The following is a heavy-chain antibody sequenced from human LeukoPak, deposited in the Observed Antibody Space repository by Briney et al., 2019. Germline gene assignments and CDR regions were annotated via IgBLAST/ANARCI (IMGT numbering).Heavy chain of an antibody. CDR2: IGGSGDKT. CDR1: GFTSNRNA. CDR3: VRRGDASSGWGDHDF. V-gene: IGHV3-23*01. Sequence: PGGSLRLSCADSGFTSNRNAISWVRQAPGKGLEWVPTIGGSGDKTFYADSVKGRFTISRDNSKNMVHLQMNSLTGEDTALYYCVRRGDASSGWGDHDFWGQGALVTVSS. J-gene: IGHJ4*02. D-gene: IGHD6-19*01.